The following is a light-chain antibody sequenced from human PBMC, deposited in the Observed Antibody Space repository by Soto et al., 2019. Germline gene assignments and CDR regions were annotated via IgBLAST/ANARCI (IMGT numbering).Light chain of an antibody. J-gene: IGKJ5*01. CDR1: QSVNIY. Sequence: IVMTQSPASLSVSPGEMVTLSFGAIQSVNIYLAWYQQKPGQAPRLLIYDASNRATGIPARFSGSGSGTDFTLTISSLEPEDFAVYYCQQRRSWPPTITFGQGTRLEIK. V-gene: IGKV3-11*01. CDR2: DAS. CDR3: QQRRSWPPTIT.